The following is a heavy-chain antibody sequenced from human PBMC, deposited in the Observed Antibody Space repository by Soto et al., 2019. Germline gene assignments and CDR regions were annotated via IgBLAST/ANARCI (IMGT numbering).Heavy chain of an antibody. V-gene: IGHV1-18*01. D-gene: IGHD3-16*01. CDR2: ISAYNGNT. CDR3: AGLLFGKCGDGLRVEGFDY. Sequence: GASVKVSCKASGYTFTSYGISWVRQAPGQGLEWMGWISAYNGNTNYAQKLQGRVTMTTDTSTSTAYMELRSLRSDDTAGYYCAGLLFGKCGDGLRVEGFDYWGQGTLVTVSS. J-gene: IGHJ4*02. CDR1: GYTFTSYG.